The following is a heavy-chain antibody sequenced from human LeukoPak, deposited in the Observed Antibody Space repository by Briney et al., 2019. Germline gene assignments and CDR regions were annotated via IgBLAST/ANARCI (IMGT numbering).Heavy chain of an antibody. CDR1: GFTFSSYA. J-gene: IGHJ5*02. CDR2: ISGSGGST. V-gene: IGHV3-23*01. Sequence: PGGSLRLSCAASGFTFSSYAMSWVRQAPGKGLEWVSDISGSGGSTYYADSVKGRFTISRDNSKNTLYLQMNSLRAEDTAVYYCAVPEGGAVPAASWGQGTLVTVPS. CDR3: AVPEGGAVPAAS. D-gene: IGHD2-2*01.